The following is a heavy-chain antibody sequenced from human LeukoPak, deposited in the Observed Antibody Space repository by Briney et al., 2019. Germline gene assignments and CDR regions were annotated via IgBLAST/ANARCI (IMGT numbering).Heavy chain of an antibody. D-gene: IGHD2-8*01. Sequence: YPGGSLRLSCAASGFTFSSNWMHWVRQGPGKGLVWVSRINPDGSRTDYAESVKGRFTISRDNAKNTLSLEMNSLGDEDTAVYYCSRDFNGRSDFWGQGTLVTVSS. CDR3: SRDFNGRSDF. CDR2: INPDGSRT. CDR1: GFTFSSNW. J-gene: IGHJ4*02. V-gene: IGHV3-74*01.